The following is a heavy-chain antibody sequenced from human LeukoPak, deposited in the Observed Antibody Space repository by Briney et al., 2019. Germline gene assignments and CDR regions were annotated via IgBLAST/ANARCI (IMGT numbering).Heavy chain of an antibody. CDR2: ISYVGSNK. J-gene: IGHJ4*02. V-gene: IGHV3-30*18. CDR3: VKNAGSYCSGGSCYYYFDY. D-gene: IGHD2-15*01. Sequence: PGGSLRLSCAASGFTFSSYGMHWVRQAPGKGLEWVAVISYVGSNKYYADSGKGRFTISRDNSKNTLYLQMNSLRAEDTAVYYCVKNAGSYCSGGSCYYYFDYWGQGTLVTVSS. CDR1: GFTFSSYG.